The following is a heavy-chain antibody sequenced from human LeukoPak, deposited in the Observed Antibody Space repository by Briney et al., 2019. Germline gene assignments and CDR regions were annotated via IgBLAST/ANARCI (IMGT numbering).Heavy chain of an antibody. J-gene: IGHJ4*02. CDR2: INPNSGAT. CDR3: ARDERYSYGDNHYPDLGF. CDR1: GYTFTGYY. V-gene: IGHV1-2*02. D-gene: IGHD4/OR15-4a*01. Sequence: ASVKVSCKASGYTFTGYYLFWVRQAPGQGLEWMGWINPNSGATKYARKFQGRVTLTRDTSIRTTYMELSSLRSDDTAVYYCARDERYSYGDNHYPDLGFWGQGTPVTVSS.